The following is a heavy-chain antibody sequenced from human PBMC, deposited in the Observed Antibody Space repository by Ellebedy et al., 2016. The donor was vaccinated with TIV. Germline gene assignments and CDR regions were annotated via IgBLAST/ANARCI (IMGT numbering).Heavy chain of an antibody. D-gene: IGHD4-17*01. CDR3: ARGTARHGDAHFDQ. J-gene: IGHJ4*02. CDR2: YFSGRT. CDR1: GDSISSYY. Sequence: SETLSLXCTVSGDSISSYYWSWIRQPPGKGLEWIYFSGRTNYNPYLKSRVTTSVNTSKNQFSLKLSSVTAADTAVYYCARGTARHGDAHFDQWGQGTLVTVSS. V-gene: IGHV4-59*01.